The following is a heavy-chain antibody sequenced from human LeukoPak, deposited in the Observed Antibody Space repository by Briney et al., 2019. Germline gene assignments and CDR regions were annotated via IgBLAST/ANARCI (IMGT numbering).Heavy chain of an antibody. Sequence: GGSLRLSCAASGFTFSSYAMSWVRPAPGKGLEWVSGISGSGGTTYYADSVKGRFTISRDNSKNTLYLQMNSLRAEDTAVYFCAKDQGMAAAGTNSNWFDPWGQGTLVTVSS. CDR2: ISGSGGTT. CDR3: AKDQGMAAAGTNSNWFDP. V-gene: IGHV3-23*01. D-gene: IGHD6-13*01. CDR1: GFTFSSYA. J-gene: IGHJ5*02.